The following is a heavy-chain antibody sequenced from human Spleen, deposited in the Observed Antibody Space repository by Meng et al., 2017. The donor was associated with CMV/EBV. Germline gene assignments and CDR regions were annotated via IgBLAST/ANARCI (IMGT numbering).Heavy chain of an antibody. Sequence: GGSLRLSCAASGFTFSDHYMDWIRQAPGKGLEWVGRSRTKANGYTTEYAASVKGRFSISRADSKNSLYLQMNSLKTEDTAVYYCARGPYIGSYEHLSDWGQGTRVTVSS. D-gene: IGHD1-26*01. CDR2: SRTKANGYTT. CDR1: GFTFSDHY. J-gene: IGHJ4*02. V-gene: IGHV3-72*01. CDR3: ARGPYIGSYEHLSD.